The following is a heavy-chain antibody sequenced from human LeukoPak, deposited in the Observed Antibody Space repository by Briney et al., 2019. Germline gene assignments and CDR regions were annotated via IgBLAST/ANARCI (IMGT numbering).Heavy chain of an antibody. Sequence: GGSLRLSCAASGFTFSTYWMTWVRQAPGKGLEWVANIKQDGSEKYYVDSVKGRFTISRDNAKNSLYLQMNSLRAEDTAVYYCARVQGVDNNSWYYFDYWGQGTLVTVSS. J-gene: IGHJ4*02. CDR3: ARVQGVDNNSWYYFDY. V-gene: IGHV3-7*01. CDR1: GFTFSTYW. CDR2: IKQDGSEK. D-gene: IGHD6-13*01.